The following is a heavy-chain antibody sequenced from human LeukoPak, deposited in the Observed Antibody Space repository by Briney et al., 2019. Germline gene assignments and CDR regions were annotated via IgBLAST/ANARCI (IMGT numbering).Heavy chain of an antibody. CDR3: ARVRRQLLDY. CDR1: GGSFSGYY. Sequence: SETLSLTCAVYGGSFSGYYWSWIRQPPGKGLEWIGEINHSGSTNYNPSLKSRVTISVDTSKNQFSLKLSSVTAADTAVYYCARVRRQLLDYWGQGTLVTVSS. V-gene: IGHV4-34*01. D-gene: IGHD6-13*01. J-gene: IGHJ4*02. CDR2: INHSGST.